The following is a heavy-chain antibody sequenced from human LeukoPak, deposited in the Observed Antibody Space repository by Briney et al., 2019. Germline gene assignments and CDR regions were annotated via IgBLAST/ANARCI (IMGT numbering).Heavy chain of an antibody. CDR3: AKDQTMEPGAFDI. Sequence: GGSLRLSCAASGFTFDDYAMHWVRQAPGKGLEWVSGISWNSGSIGYADSVKGQFTISRDNAKNSLYLQMNSLRAEDTALYYCAKDQTMEPGAFDIWGQGTMVTVSS. V-gene: IGHV3-9*01. J-gene: IGHJ3*02. CDR1: GFTFDDYA. D-gene: IGHD1-1*01. CDR2: ISWNSGSI.